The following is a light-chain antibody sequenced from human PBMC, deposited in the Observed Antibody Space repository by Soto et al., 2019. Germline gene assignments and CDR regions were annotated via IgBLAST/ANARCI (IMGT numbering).Light chain of an antibody. CDR1: RSVTSNF. J-gene: IGKJ2*02. V-gene: IGKV3-20*01. CDR2: SAS. CDR3: QQYGSSPRWT. Sequence: NELTQSPGTLSLSPGERATLSCRASRSVTSNFVAWYQQKPGQAPRLLVYSASTRAIDIPERFSGSDSGTDFRLTIHTLEHEDFAVYFCQQYGSSPRWTFGQGTKVEIK.